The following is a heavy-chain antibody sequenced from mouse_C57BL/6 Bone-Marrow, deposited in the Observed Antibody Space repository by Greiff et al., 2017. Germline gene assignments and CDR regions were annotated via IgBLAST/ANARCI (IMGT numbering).Heavy chain of an antibody. CDR3: AVGPHYYGSFYYFDY. D-gene: IGHD1-1*01. V-gene: IGHV1-63*01. CDR1: GYTFTNYW. Sequence: QVQLQQSGAELVRPGTSVKMSCKASGYTFTNYWIGWAKQRPGHGLEWIGDIYPGGGYTNYNEKFKGKAKLTADKSSSTAYMQFSSLTSEDSAIYYCAVGPHYYGSFYYFDYWGQGTTLTVSS. J-gene: IGHJ2*01. CDR2: IYPGGGYT.